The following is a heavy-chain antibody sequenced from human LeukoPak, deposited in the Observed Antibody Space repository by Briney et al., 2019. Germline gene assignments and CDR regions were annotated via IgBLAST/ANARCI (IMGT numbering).Heavy chain of an antibody. Sequence: ASVKVSCKASGYTFTNYYMHWVRQAPGQGLEWMGLINPGGGNTNYAQNFQGRVTMTRDTSTSIVYMELSSLRSEDTAVYYCARDTGTRAFDIWGQGTMVTVSS. J-gene: IGHJ3*02. CDR2: INPGGGNT. CDR1: GYTFTNYY. CDR3: ARDTGTRAFDI. V-gene: IGHV1-46*01. D-gene: IGHD6-13*01.